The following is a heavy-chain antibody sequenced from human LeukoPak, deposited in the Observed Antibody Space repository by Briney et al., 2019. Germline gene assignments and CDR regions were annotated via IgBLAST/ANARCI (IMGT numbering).Heavy chain of an antibody. CDR3: ARDLGVAAAGPWAFEI. V-gene: IGHV4-30-2*01. J-gene: IGHJ3*02. D-gene: IGHD6-13*01. Sequence: PSQTLSLTCTVSGGSISSGGYYWSWIRQPPGKGLEWIGYIYHSGSTYYNPSLKSRVTISVDRSKNQFSLKLSSVTAADTAVYYCARDLGVAAAGPWAFEIWGQGTMVTVSS. CDR2: IYHSGST. CDR1: GGSISSGGYY.